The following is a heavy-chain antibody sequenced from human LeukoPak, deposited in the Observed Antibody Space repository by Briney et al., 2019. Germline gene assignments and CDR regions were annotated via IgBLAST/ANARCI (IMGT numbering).Heavy chain of an antibody. D-gene: IGHD1-26*01. V-gene: IGHV3-21*01. CDR1: GFTFSSYS. CDR3: ARGANPGRYYWFDP. CDR2: ISSSSSYI. Sequence: GGSLRLSCAASGFTFSSYSMNWVRQAPGKGLEWVSSISSSSSYIYYAGSVKGRFTISRDNAKNSLYLQMNSLRAEDTAVYYCARGANPGRYYWFDPWGQGTLVTVSS. J-gene: IGHJ5*02.